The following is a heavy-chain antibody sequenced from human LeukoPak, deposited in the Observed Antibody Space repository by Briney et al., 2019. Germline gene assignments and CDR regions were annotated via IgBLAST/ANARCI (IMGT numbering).Heavy chain of an antibody. D-gene: IGHD2-2*01. CDR2: IYYSGST. CDR3: ARVGLVGPYYGMDV. Sequence: SQTLSLTCTVSGGSISSGGYYWSWIRQHPGKGLEWIGYIYYSGSTYYNPSLKSRVTISVDTSKNQFSLKLSSVTAADTAVYYCARVGLVGPYYGMDVWGQGTTVTVSS. CDR1: GGSISSGGYY. V-gene: IGHV4-31*03. J-gene: IGHJ6*02.